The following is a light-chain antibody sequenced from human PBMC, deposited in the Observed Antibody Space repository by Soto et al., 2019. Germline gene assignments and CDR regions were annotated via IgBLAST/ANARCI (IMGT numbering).Light chain of an antibody. CDR3: VLYMGSGINV. V-gene: IGLV8-61*01. J-gene: IGLJ7*01. CDR2: STN. CDR1: SGSVSTNYY. Sequence: QTVVTQEPSLSVSPGGTVTFTCGLSSGSVSTNYYPSWYQPTPGQSPRTLMYSTNTRSSGVPDRFSGPILGNKAALTITGAQADDESDYYCVLYMGSGINVFGGGTQLTVL.